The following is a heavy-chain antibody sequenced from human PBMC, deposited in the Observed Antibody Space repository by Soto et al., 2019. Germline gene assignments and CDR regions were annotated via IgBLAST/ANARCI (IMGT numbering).Heavy chain of an antibody. CDR3: AKLRLATYDFWGGCDS. V-gene: IGHV3-30*18. Sequence: QVQLVESGGGVVQPGRSLKLSCLASGFTFNDYAMHWVRQAPGKGLEWVALISYDESNKDYADSVKGRFTISRGNSKNALYLQINSLRSEDTAVYYCAKLRLATYDFWGGCDSWGQGTLVTVSS. CDR1: GFTFNDYA. D-gene: IGHD3-3*01. J-gene: IGHJ4*02. CDR2: ISYDESNK.